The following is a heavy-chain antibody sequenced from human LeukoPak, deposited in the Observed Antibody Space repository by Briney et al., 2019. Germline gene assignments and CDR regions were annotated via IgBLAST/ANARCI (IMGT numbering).Heavy chain of an antibody. CDR2: IVVGSGNT. D-gene: IGHD5-18*01. V-gene: IGHV1-58*01. Sequence: SVKVSCKASGFTFTSSAVQWVRQARGQRLEWIGWIVVGSGNTNYAQRFQERVTITRDMSTSTAYMELSSLRSEDTAVYYCAGRNYSYGSFDYYYGIDVWGQGTTVTVSS. CDR3: AGRNYSYGSFDYYYGIDV. CDR1: GFTFTSSA. J-gene: IGHJ6*02.